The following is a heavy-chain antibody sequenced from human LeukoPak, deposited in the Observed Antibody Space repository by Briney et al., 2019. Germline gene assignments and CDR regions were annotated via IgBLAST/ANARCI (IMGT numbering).Heavy chain of an antibody. CDR3: AKPWSRGGCSGSSRPSPYYFDY. V-gene: IGHV3-30*18. Sequence: GGSLRLSCAASGFTFSSYGMHWVRQAPGKGLEWVAVISYDGSNKYYADSGKGRFTISRDNSKNTLYLQMNSLRAEDTAVYYCAKPWSRGGCSGSSRPSPYYFDYWGQGTLVTVSS. D-gene: IGHD2-15*01. J-gene: IGHJ4*02. CDR2: ISYDGSNK. CDR1: GFTFSSYG.